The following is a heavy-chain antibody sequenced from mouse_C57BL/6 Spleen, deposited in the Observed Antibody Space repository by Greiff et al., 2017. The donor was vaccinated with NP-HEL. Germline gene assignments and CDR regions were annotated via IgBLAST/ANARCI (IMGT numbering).Heavy chain of an antibody. J-gene: IGHJ3*01. Sequence: EVQLVESGGDLVKPGGSLKLSCAASGFTFSSYGMSWVRQTPDKRLEWVATISSGGSYTYYPDSVKGRFTISRDNAKNTLYLQMSSLKSEDTAMYYCASSYGNYVGAYWGQGTLVTVSA. CDR2: ISSGGSYT. V-gene: IGHV5-6*01. CDR3: ASSYGNYVGAY. CDR1: GFTFSSYG. D-gene: IGHD2-10*02.